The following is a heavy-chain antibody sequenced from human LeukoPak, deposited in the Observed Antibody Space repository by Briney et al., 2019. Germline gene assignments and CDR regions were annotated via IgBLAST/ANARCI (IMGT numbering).Heavy chain of an antibody. Sequence: SETLSLTCTVSGGSISSYCWSWIRQPAGKGLEWIGRFYTSGSTNYNPSLKSRVTMSVDTSKNQFSLKLRSVTAADTAVYYCARDSAVAGIDYWGQGTLVTVSS. CDR2: FYTSGST. CDR1: GGSISSYC. V-gene: IGHV4-4*07. J-gene: IGHJ4*02. D-gene: IGHD6-19*01. CDR3: ARDSAVAGIDY.